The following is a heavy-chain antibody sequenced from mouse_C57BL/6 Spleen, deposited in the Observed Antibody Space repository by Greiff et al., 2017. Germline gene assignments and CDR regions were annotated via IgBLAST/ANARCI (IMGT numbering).Heavy chain of an antibody. Sequence: VQLQQSGAELVRPGASVKLSCTASGFNIKDDYMHWVKQRPEQGLEWIGWIDPENGDTEYASKFQGTATITADTSSNTAYLQLSSLTSEDTAVYYCTTYYDYDVAYWGQGTLVTVSA. J-gene: IGHJ3*01. D-gene: IGHD2-4*01. CDR1: GFNIKDDY. V-gene: IGHV14-4*01. CDR3: TTYYDYDVAY. CDR2: IDPENGDT.